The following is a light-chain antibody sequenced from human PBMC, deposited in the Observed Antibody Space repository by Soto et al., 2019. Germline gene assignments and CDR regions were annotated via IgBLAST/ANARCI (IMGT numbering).Light chain of an antibody. CDR3: HHYGIPTCT. J-gene: IGKJ1*01. V-gene: IGKV3-20*01. CDR2: GAS. CDR1: QSVSSN. Sequence: VVSQSRATVSLSPGERATLSCMASQSVSSNLAWYQQKPGQAPRLLIYGASTRATGIPDRFSGSGSGTYFTLTISRLERDAFVEYCSHHYGIPTCTFGQGTRV.